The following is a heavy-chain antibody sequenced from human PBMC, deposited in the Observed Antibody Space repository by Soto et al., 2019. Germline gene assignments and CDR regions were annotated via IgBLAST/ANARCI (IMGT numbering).Heavy chain of an antibody. D-gene: IGHD2-2*02. Sequence: PGGSLRLSCAASGFTFSSYWMHWVRQAPGKGLVWVSRINSDGSSTSYADSVKGRLTISRDNAKNTLYLQMNSLRAEDTAVYYCARDQDCSSTSCYTDYYYYYGMDVWGQGTTVTVSS. CDR3: ARDQDCSSTSCYTDYYYYYGMDV. V-gene: IGHV3-74*01. CDR1: GFTFSSYW. CDR2: INSDGSST. J-gene: IGHJ6*02.